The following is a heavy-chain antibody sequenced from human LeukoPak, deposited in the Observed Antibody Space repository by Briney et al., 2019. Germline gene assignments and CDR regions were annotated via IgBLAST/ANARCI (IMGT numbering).Heavy chain of an antibody. Sequence: GASVKVSCKASGYTFTRYYMHWVRQAPGQGLEWMGWINPNSGGTNYAQKFQGRVTMTRDTSISTAYMELSRLRSDDTAVYYCAREGAARTDAFDIWGQGTMVTVSS. J-gene: IGHJ3*02. V-gene: IGHV1-2*02. CDR2: INPNSGGT. CDR3: AREGAARTDAFDI. CDR1: GYTFTRYY. D-gene: IGHD1-26*01.